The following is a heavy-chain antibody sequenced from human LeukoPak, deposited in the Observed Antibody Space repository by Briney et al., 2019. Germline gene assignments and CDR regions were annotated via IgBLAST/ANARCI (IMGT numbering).Heavy chain of an antibody. J-gene: IGHJ2*01. CDR1: GFTFSSYW. V-gene: IGHV4-39*07. CDR2: SYYSGST. Sequence: GSLRLSCAASGFTFSSYWMSWVRQAPGKGLEWIGSSYYSGSTYYKPSLKSRVTVSVDTSKNQFSLKLSSVTAADTAVYYCARVSSNWGYWYFDLWGRGTLVTVSS. D-gene: IGHD7-27*01. CDR3: ARVSSNWGYWYFDL.